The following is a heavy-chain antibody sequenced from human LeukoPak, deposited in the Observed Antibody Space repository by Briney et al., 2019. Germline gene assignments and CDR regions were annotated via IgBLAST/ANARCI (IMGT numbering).Heavy chain of an antibody. J-gene: IGHJ4*02. Sequence: PGGSLRLSCAVSGFTFSSYAMSWVRQAPGRRLEWVSAISGSGGSTYYADSVKGRFTISRDNSKNTLYLQMNSLRAEDTAVYYCAKDPRPNYYDSSGYFWGQGTLVTVSS. CDR1: GFTFSSYA. V-gene: IGHV3-23*01. D-gene: IGHD3-22*01. CDR3: AKDPRPNYYDSSGYF. CDR2: ISGSGGST.